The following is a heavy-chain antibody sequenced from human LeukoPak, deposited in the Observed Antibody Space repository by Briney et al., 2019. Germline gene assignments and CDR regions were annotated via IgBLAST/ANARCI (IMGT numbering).Heavy chain of an antibody. V-gene: IGHV4-59*04. CDR3: ASRSTYSSSSGVDY. CDR2: IYYTGST. Sequence: SETLSLTCTVSGGSISSYYWGWIRQPPGKGLEWIGNIYYTGSTYYNPSLKSRVTISTDTSKNQFSVRLGSVTAADTAVYYCASRSTYSSSSGVDYWGQGTLVSVSS. J-gene: IGHJ4*02. D-gene: IGHD6-6*01. CDR1: GGSISSYY.